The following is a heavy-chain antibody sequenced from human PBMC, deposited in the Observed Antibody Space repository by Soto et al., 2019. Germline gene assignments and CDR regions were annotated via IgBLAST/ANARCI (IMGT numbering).Heavy chain of an antibody. CDR3: AKDLAPTATGDAFDI. V-gene: IGHV3-23*01. J-gene: IGHJ3*02. Sequence: GGSLKLSCAASGFTFSSYAMSWVRQAPGKGLEWVSTVTNSGSNTYYADSVKGRFTISRDNSKNTLYLQMNSLRAEDTALHYCAKDLAPTATGDAFDIWGQGTMVTVSS. CDR1: GFTFSSYA. CDR2: VTNSGSNT. D-gene: IGHD1-1*01.